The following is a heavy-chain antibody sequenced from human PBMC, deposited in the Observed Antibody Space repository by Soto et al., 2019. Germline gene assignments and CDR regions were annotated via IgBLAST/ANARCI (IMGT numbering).Heavy chain of an antibody. J-gene: IGHJ4*02. Sequence: SETLSLTCTVSGGSISSSSYYWGWIRQPPGKGLEWIGSIYYSGSTYYNPSLKSRVTISVDTSKNQFSLKLSSVTAADTAVYYCARPRRRYCSGGSCYDFDYWGQGTLVTVSS. D-gene: IGHD2-15*01. CDR1: GGSISSSSYY. CDR2: IYYSGST. V-gene: IGHV4-39*01. CDR3: ARPRRRYCSGGSCYDFDY.